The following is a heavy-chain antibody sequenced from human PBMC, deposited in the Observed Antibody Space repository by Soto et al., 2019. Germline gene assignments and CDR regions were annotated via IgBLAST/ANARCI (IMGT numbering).Heavy chain of an antibody. CDR2: IWYDGSNE. Sequence: QVQLVESGGGVVQPGRSLRLSCAASGFTFSSYGMHWVRHAPGKGLEWVAVIWYDGSNEYYADSVKGRFTISRDTSKNTLYLQMNSLRAEDTAVYYCARDLYSNSLDYWGQGTLVTVSS. CDR1: GFTFSSYG. CDR3: ARDLYSNSLDY. V-gene: IGHV3-33*01. D-gene: IGHD5-18*01. J-gene: IGHJ4*02.